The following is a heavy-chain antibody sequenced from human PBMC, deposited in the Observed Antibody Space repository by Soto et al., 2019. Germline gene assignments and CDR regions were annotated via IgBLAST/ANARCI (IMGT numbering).Heavy chain of an antibody. V-gene: IGHV3-33*01. J-gene: IGHJ4*02. CDR1: GFTFSSYG. Sequence: GGSLRLSCAASGFTFSSYGMHWVRQAPGKGLEWVAVIWYDGSNKYYADSVKGRFTISRDNSKNTLYLQMNSLRAEDTAVYYCARDSAYYDSSGYCDYRAQRTLVTVSS. CDR2: IWYDGSNK. D-gene: IGHD3-22*01. CDR3: ARDSAYYDSSGYCDY.